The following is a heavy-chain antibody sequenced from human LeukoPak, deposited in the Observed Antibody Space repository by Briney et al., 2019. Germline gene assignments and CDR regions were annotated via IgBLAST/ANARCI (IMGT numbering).Heavy chain of an antibody. CDR2: TYYRSKWYN. CDR1: GHSVSSNSAA. J-gene: IGHJ4*02. D-gene: IGHD2-21*01. V-gene: IGHV6-1*01. CDR3: ARGVVIAPQTFDY. Sequence: SQTLSLTWAISGHSVSSNSAAWNGIRQTPSRCLEWLGRTYYRSKWYNDYAVSVKSRITIHPDTSKNQFSLKLSSVTAADTAVYYCARGVVIAPQTFDYWGQGTLVTVSS.